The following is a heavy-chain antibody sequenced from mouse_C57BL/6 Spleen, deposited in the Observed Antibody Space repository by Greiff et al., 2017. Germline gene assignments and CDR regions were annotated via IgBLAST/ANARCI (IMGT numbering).Heavy chain of an antibody. Sequence: VLLQQSGPELVKPGASVKMSCKASGYTFTDYNMHWVKQSHGKSLEWIGYINPNNGGTNYNQKFKGKATLTVNKSSSTAYMELRRLTSEDSAVYYCARYYSNYWYFDVWGTGTTVTVSS. CDR3: ARYYSNYWYFDV. V-gene: IGHV1-22*01. CDR1: GYTFTDYN. D-gene: IGHD2-5*01. CDR2: INPNNGGT. J-gene: IGHJ1*03.